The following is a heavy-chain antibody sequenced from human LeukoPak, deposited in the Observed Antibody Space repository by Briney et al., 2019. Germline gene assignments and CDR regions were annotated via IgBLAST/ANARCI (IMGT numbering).Heavy chain of an antibody. CDR3: TRDLLGIDY. Sequence: GGSLRLSCAASGFIFSNYWMHWVRQARGKGLMWVARIESDGSSTDYADSVKGRFTISRDNARNTLYLQMSSLRAEDTAVYYCTRDLLGIDYWGQGTLVTVSS. D-gene: IGHD1-26*01. CDR1: GFIFSNYW. V-gene: IGHV3-74*01. CDR2: IESDGSST. J-gene: IGHJ4*02.